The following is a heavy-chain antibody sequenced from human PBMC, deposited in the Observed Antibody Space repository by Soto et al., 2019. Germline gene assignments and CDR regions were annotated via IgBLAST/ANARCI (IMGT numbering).Heavy chain of an antibody. CDR2: ISSSSSYI. CDR3: ARDWALARLDY. CDR1: GFTFSSYS. Sequence: EVQLVESGGGLVKPGGSLRLSCAASGFTFSSYSMNWARQAPGKGLEWVSSISSSSSYIYYADSVNGRFTISIDNAKNALYLQINSLRAEDTAVYDCARDWALARLDYWGQGTLVTVSS. J-gene: IGHJ4*02. D-gene: IGHD6-19*01. V-gene: IGHV3-21*01.